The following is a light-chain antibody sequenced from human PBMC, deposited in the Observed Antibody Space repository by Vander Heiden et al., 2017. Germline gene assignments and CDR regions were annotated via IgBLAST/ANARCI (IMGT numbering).Light chain of an antibody. V-gene: IGLV1-51*01. J-gene: IGLJ1*01. Sequence: QSVLTQPPSVSAAPGPKGTISCSGSSSNIGNNYVSWYQQLPGTAPKLLIYDHNKRPSGIPDRFSGSKSGTSATLGITGLQTGDESDYYCGTWDSSLSAYVFGTGTKVTVL. CDR3: GTWDSSLSAYV. CDR1: SSNIGNNY. CDR2: DHN.